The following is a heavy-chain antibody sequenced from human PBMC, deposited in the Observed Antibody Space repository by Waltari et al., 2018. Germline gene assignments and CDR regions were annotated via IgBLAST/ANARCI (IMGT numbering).Heavy chain of an antibody. CDR3: AREPEEGWYVYFDY. J-gene: IGHJ4*02. CDR1: GFTFSSYW. V-gene: IGHV3-7*01. D-gene: IGHD6-19*01. Sequence: EVQLVESGGGLVQPGGSLRLSCAASGFTFSSYWMSLVRQAPGKGLEWVANIKQDGSEKYYVDSVKGRFTISRDNAKNSLYLQMNSLRAEDTAVYYCAREPEEGWYVYFDYWGQGTLVTVSS. CDR2: IKQDGSEK.